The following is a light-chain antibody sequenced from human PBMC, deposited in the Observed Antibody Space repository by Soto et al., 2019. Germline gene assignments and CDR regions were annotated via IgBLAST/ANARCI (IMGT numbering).Light chain of an antibody. V-gene: IGLV2-8*01. J-gene: IGLJ2*01. Sequence: QSVLTQPPSASGSPGQSVTISCTGTSSDVGGYNYVSWYQQHPGKAPKLMIYEVSKRPSGVPDRFSGSKSGNTASLTVSGLQAEDEADYYCSSYAGIVVVFGGGTKVTVL. CDR1: SSDVGGYNY. CDR2: EVS. CDR3: SSYAGIVVV.